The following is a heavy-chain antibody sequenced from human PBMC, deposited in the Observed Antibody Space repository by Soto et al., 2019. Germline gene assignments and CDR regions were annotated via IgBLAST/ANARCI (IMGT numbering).Heavy chain of an antibody. J-gene: IGHJ4*02. CDR3: ARANEGGFDY. V-gene: IGHV4-30-2*01. CDR2: IYHSGST. Sequence: SETLSLTCAVSGGSISSGGYSWSWIRQPPGKGLEWIGYIYHSGSTYYNPSLKSRVTISVDRSKNQFSLKLSSVTAADTAVYYCARANEGGFDYWGQGTLVTSPQ. CDR1: GGSISSGGYS. D-gene: IGHD1-1*01.